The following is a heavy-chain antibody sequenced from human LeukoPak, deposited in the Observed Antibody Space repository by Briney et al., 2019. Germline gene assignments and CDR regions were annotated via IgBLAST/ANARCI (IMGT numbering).Heavy chain of an antibody. CDR2: IKTDGTYT. J-gene: IGHJ4*02. CDR3: VADLGDYADF. CDR1: GFTFIRYW. V-gene: IGHV3-74*01. Sequence: GGSLRLSCAASGFTFIRYWMHWVRQAPGKGLVWVSRIKTDGTYTSNADSVKGRFTISRDNAKSTLYLQMNSLKVEDTAVYYCVADLGDYADFWGQGTLVTVSS.